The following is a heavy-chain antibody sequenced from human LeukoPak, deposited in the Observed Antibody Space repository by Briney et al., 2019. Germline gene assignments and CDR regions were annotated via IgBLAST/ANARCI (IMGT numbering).Heavy chain of an antibody. V-gene: IGHV3-74*01. CDR2: ICPDGTVT. J-gene: IGHJ6*02. Sequence: PGGSQRLSCAASGFTFSNYCMHWVRQIPGKGLVWVSRICPDGTVTNYADSVKGRFTISRDNAKNMVFLQMNSLRADDTAVYYCVRGAPPYLYYDFWSGYYTGDDPHYYGKDVWGQGTTVTVSS. D-gene: IGHD3-3*01. CDR3: VRGAPPYLYYDFWSGYYTGDDPHYYGKDV. CDR1: GFTFSNYC.